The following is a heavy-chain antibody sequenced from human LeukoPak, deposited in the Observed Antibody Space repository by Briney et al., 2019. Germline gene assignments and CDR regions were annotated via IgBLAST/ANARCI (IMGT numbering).Heavy chain of an antibody. V-gene: IGHV4-39*01. CDR3: ARNASDSGTSYFDY. Sequence: SETLSLTCTVSGGSISSGTYYWGWVRQAPGKGLEWIGSIYYSGSTSYNPSLKSRVTISVGTSKNQFSLKLDSVTAADTAVYYCARNASDSGTSYFDYWGQGTLVTVSS. J-gene: IGHJ4*02. CDR1: GGSISSGTYY. CDR2: IYYSGST. D-gene: IGHD1-26*01.